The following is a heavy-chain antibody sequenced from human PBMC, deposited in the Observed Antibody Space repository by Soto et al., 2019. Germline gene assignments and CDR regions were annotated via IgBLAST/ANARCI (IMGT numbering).Heavy chain of an antibody. V-gene: IGHV4-4*07. Sequence: QVQLQESGPGLVKPSETLSLTCTVSGGSISSYYWSWIRQPAGKGLEWIGRIYTSGSTNYNPTLKSRVTMSVDTSKNQCSLKLSSVTAADTAVYYCARAVAAAGTSWFDPWGQGTLVTVSS. CDR3: ARAVAAAGTSWFDP. D-gene: IGHD6-13*01. CDR1: GGSISSYY. J-gene: IGHJ5*02. CDR2: IYTSGST.